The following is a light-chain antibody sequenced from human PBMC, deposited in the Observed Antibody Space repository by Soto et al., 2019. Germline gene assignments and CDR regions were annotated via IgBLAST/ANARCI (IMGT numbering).Light chain of an antibody. J-gene: IGLJ3*02. CDR1: SSNIGSNY. CDR3: AAWDDSLSGWV. V-gene: IGLV1-47*01. CDR2: RNN. Sequence: QSVLTQLPSASGTPGQRVTISCSGSSSNIGSNYVYWYQQLPGTAPKLLIYRNNQRPSGVPDRFSGSKSGTTAALAISGLRSEDEDDYYCAAWDDSLSGWVFGGGTKLTVL.